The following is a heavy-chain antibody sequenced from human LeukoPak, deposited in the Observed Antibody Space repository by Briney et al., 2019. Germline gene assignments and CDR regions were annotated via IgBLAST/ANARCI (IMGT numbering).Heavy chain of an antibody. D-gene: IGHD1-1*01. CDR1: GFTFSDFW. CDR3: VRESRPGGAMGLYHNLDY. V-gene: IGHV3-7*01. CDR2: IKEDGTEK. J-gene: IGHJ4*02. Sequence: GSLRLSCAGSGFTFSDFWMTWVRQTPGKGLEWVANIKEDGTEKNLVDSVKGRFTISRDNTKNLLFLEMNNLRGDDTAIYYCVRESRPGGAMGLYHNLDYWGQGTLVVVSS.